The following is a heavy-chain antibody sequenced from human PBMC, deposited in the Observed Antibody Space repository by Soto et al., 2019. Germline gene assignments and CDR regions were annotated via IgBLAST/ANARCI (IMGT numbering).Heavy chain of an antibody. Sequence: SQTLSLTCAISGDSVSSNSAAWNWIRQSPSRGLEWLGRTYYRSKWYNDYAVSVKSRITINPDTSKNQFSLQLNSVTPEDTAVYYCAREGVDIVASPYYYYYMDVWGKGTTVTVSS. CDR1: GDSVSSNSAA. D-gene: IGHD5-12*01. V-gene: IGHV6-1*01. CDR2: TYYRSKWYN. CDR3: AREGVDIVASPYYYYYMDV. J-gene: IGHJ6*03.